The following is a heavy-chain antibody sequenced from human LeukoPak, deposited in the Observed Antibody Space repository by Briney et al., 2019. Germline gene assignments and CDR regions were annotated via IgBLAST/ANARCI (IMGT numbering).Heavy chain of an antibody. J-gene: IGHJ4*02. CDR3: ASALYGDYDY. CDR1: GFTFSSYA. Sequence: PGGSLRLSCAASGFTFSSYAINWVRQAPGKGLEWVSVIYSGGSTYYADSVKGRFTISRDNSKNTLYLQMNSLRAEDTAVYYCASALYGDYDYWGQGTLVTVSS. D-gene: IGHD4-17*01. V-gene: IGHV3-66*01. CDR2: IYSGGST.